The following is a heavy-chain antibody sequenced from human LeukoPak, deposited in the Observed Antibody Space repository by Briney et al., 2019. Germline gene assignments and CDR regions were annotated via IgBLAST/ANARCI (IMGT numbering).Heavy chain of an antibody. CDR3: ARGYCSGGSCYSYYYYNYMDV. CDR2: IHYSGST. CDR1: GASINSYY. D-gene: IGHD2-15*01. Sequence: ASETLSLTCTVSGASINSYYWGWIRQPPGKGLEWIGSIHYSGSTNYNPSLKSRVTISVDTSKNQFSLKLSSVTAADTAVYYCARGYCSGGSCYSYYYYNYMDVWGKGTTVTVSS. V-gene: IGHV4-39*07. J-gene: IGHJ6*03.